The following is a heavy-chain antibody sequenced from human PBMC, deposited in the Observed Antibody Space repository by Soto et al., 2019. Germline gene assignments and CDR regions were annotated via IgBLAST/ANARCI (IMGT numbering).Heavy chain of an antibody. V-gene: IGHV3-7*03. Sequence: GGSLRLSCAASGFTFSSYWMSWVRQAPGKGMEWVANIKQDGSEKYYVDSVKGRFTISRDNAKNSLYLQMNSLRAEDTAVYYCAGDSPEMDLCSSTSCYWEHDYWGQGTLVTVSS. J-gene: IGHJ4*02. CDR2: IKQDGSEK. CDR1: GFTFSSYW. CDR3: AGDSPEMDLCSSTSCYWEHDY. D-gene: IGHD2-2*01.